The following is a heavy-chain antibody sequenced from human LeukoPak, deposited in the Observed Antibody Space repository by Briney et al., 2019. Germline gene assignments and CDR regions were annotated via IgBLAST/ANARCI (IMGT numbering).Heavy chain of an antibody. Sequence: LVKVSCKASGGTFSSYTISWVRQAPGQGLEWMGRIIPILGIANYAQKFQGRVTITADKSTSTAYMELSSLRSEDTAVYYCARDGATGDFDYWGQGTLVTVSS. CDR2: IIPILGIA. V-gene: IGHV1-69*04. CDR1: GGTFSSYT. J-gene: IGHJ4*02. CDR3: ARDGATGDFDY. D-gene: IGHD7-27*01.